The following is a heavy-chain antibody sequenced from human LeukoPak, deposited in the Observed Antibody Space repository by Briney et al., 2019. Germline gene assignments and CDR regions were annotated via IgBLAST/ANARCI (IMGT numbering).Heavy chain of an antibody. CDR2: IYYSGSS. Sequence: SETLSLTCTVSGGSISSYYWSWIRQPPGKGLEWIGYIYYSGSSNYNPSLKSRVTISVDTSKNQFSLKLSSVTAADTAVYYCATMTTVTTGFDYWDQGTLVTVSS. D-gene: IGHD4-17*01. CDR3: ATMTTVTTGFDY. CDR1: GGSISSYY. V-gene: IGHV4-59*01. J-gene: IGHJ4*02.